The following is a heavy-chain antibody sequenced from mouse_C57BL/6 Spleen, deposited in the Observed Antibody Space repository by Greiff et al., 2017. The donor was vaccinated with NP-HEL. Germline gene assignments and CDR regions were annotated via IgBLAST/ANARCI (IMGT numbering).Heavy chain of an antibody. V-gene: IGHV1-61*01. J-gene: IGHJ1*03. CDR3: ARRTTVVNFDV. CDR1: GYTFTSYW. Sequence: QVQLKQPGAELVRPGSSVKLSCKASGYTFTSYWMDWVKQRPGQGLEWIGNIYPSDSETHYNQKFKDKATLTVDKSSSTAYMQLSSLTSEDSAVYYCARRTTVVNFDVWGTGTTVTVSS. D-gene: IGHD1-1*01. CDR2: IYPSDSET.